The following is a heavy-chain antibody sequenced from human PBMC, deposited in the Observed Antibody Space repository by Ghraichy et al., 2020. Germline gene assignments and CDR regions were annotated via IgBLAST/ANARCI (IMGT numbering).Heavy chain of an antibody. CDR2: IKQDGSEK. Sequence: GGSLRLSCAASGFTFSSYWMSWVRQAPGKGLEWVANIKQDGSEKYYVDSVKGRFTISRDNAKNSLYLQMNSLRAEDTAVYYCAREAVTIYYYYGMDVWGQGTTVTVSS. D-gene: IGHD4-17*01. CDR1: GFTFSSYW. CDR3: AREAVTIYYYYGMDV. J-gene: IGHJ6*02. V-gene: IGHV3-7*01.